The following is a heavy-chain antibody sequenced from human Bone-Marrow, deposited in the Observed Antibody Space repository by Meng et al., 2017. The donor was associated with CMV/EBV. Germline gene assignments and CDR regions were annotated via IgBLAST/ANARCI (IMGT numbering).Heavy chain of an antibody. V-gene: IGHV3-7*01. CDR2: IKHDESEK. D-gene: IGHD5-18*01. CDR1: GFTFSSYW. Sequence: GESLKISCAASGFTFSSYWMSWVRQAPGKGLEWVANIKHDESEKNSVDSVKGRFTISRDNAKKSLYLKMNSLRAEDTAVYYCAREYSYGSYYLDHWGQGTLVTVSS. CDR3: AREYSYGSYYLDH. J-gene: IGHJ4*02.